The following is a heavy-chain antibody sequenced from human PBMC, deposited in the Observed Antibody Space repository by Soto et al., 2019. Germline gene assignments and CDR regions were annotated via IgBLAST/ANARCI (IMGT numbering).Heavy chain of an antibody. D-gene: IGHD3-22*01. CDR2: ISAYNGNT. CDR1: GYTFTSYG. V-gene: IGHV1-18*01. Sequence: ASXKVSCKASGYTFTSYGISWVRQAPGQGLEWMGWISAYNGNTNYAQKLQGRVTMTTDTSTSTAYMELRSLRSDDTAVYYCARGARYYYDSSGYYFDYWGQGTLVTVSS. J-gene: IGHJ4*02. CDR3: ARGARYYYDSSGYYFDY.